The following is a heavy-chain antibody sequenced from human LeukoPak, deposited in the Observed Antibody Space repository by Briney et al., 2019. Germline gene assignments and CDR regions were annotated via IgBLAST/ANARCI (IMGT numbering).Heavy chain of an antibody. CDR1: GFTFSSYG. J-gene: IGHJ4*02. CDR2: IWYDGSNK. CDR3: ARGSYYYGSGGADY. Sequence: GRSLRLSCAASGFTFSSYGMHWVRQAPGKGLEWVAVIWYDGSNKYYADSVKGRFTISRDNSKNTLYLQMNSLRAEDTAVYYCARGSYYYGSGGADYWGQGTLVTVSS. V-gene: IGHV3-33*01. D-gene: IGHD3-10*01.